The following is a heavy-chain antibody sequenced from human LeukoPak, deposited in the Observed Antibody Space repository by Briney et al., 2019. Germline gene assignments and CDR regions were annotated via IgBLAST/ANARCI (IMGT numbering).Heavy chain of an antibody. V-gene: IGHV5-51*01. J-gene: IGHJ4*02. CDR2: IHPGDSDT. CDR1: EYTFTNYW. D-gene: IGHD2-15*01. CDR3: ARHAGYCTGGKCYSFYYFDY. Sequence: GESLNISCKASEYTFTNYWIGWVRHTPGKGLEWMGIIHPGDSDTRYRTSFQGQVTMSVDESTSTAYLHWTSLKASDTAIYYCARHAGYCTGGKCYSFYYFDYWGQGTLVTVSS.